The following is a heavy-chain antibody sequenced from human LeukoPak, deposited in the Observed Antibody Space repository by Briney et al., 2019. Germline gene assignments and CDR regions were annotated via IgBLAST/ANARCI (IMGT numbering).Heavy chain of an antibody. CDR2: IYYTGST. Sequence: SETLSLTCSVSGGSISSLYWSWTRQPPGKGLEWIGYIYYTGSTNYNPSLKSRVTMFVDMSENQFSLRLSSVTAADTAVYYCARHRAYSSSSPFDYWGQGTLVTVSS. J-gene: IGHJ4*02. D-gene: IGHD6-6*01. CDR3: ARHRAYSSSSPFDY. V-gene: IGHV4-59*08. CDR1: GGSISSLY.